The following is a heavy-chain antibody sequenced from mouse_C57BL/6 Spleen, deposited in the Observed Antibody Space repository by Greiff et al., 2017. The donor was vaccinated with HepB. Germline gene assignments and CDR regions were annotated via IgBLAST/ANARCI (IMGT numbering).Heavy chain of an antibody. Sequence: EVQLQQSGPVLVKPGASVKMSCKASGYTFTDYYMNWVKQSHGKSLEWIGVINPYNGGTSYNQKFKGKATLTVDKSSSTAYMELNSLTSEDSAVYYCAREGLTGTFWFAYWGQGTLVTVSA. CDR2: INPYNGGT. CDR1: GYTFTDYY. V-gene: IGHV1-19*01. D-gene: IGHD4-1*01. J-gene: IGHJ3*01. CDR3: AREGLTGTFWFAY.